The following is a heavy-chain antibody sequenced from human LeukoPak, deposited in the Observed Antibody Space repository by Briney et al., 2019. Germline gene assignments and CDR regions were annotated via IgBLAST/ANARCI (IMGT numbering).Heavy chain of an antibody. CDR3: ARFGTFGENWFDP. Sequence: SETLSLTCSVSGDSIKNYYWSWIRQPPGKGLEWIGYLHYDGSTNYSPALKSRVTTSVEASKNQFSLKVTSVTAADTAVYHCARFGTFGENWFDPWGQGTPVIVSS. CDR2: LHYDGST. D-gene: IGHD3-10*01. CDR1: GDSIKNYY. V-gene: IGHV4-59*01. J-gene: IGHJ5*02.